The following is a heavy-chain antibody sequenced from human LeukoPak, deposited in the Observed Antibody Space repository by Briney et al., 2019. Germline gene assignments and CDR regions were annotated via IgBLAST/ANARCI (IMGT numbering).Heavy chain of an antibody. CDR3: ARDRANDDYGDFDY. CDR1: GGSISSYY. CDR2: IYYSGST. Sequence: PSETLSLTCTVSGGSISSYYWNWIRQPPGKGLEWIGYIYYSGSTNYNPSLKSRVTISVDTSKNQFSLKLSSVTAADTAVYYCARDRANDDYGDFDYWGQGTLVTVSS. D-gene: IGHD4-17*01. V-gene: IGHV4-59*01. J-gene: IGHJ4*02.